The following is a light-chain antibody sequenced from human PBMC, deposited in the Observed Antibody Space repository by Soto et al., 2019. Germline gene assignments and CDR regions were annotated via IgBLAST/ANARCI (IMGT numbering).Light chain of an antibody. CDR1: QSVLYISNNKNY. CDR3: LQYYSTPWT. V-gene: IGKV4-1*01. CDR2: WAS. Sequence: DIVMTQSPDSLAVSLGERATIKSKSSQSVLYISNNKNYLAWYQQKPGQPPKLLIYWASTRESGVPDRFSGSGSGTDFTLTISSLQAEDVAVYYCLQYYSTPWTFGQGTKVVIK. J-gene: IGKJ1*01.